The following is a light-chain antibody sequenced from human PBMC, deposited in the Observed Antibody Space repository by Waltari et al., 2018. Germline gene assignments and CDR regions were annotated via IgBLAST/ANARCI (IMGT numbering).Light chain of an antibody. CDR1: QNIDTF. J-gene: IGKJ2*01. CDR3: QQSHTMLYT. CDR2: GAS. V-gene: IGKV1-39*01. Sequence: DIQLTQSPSSLSASLGDRVTITCRASQNIDTFLNWYQQRPGKAPKVLIYGASSLQTGVPSRFSVSGSGTQFTLTIRSLQPDDFATYYCQQSHTMLYTFGQGTKLEIK.